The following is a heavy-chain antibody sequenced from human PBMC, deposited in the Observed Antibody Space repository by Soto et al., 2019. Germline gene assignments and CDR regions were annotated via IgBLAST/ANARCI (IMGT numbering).Heavy chain of an antibody. V-gene: IGHV4-4*02. CDR2: IYHSGST. J-gene: IGHJ6*03. CDR1: SGSISGSNW. Sequence: QVQLQESGPGLVKPSGTLSLTCAVSSGSISGSNWWSWVRQPPGKGLEWIGEIYHSGSTNYNPSLKSRVTISVDKSKNQFSLKLSSVTAADTAVYYCARAAATFNYYYYYMDVWGKGTTVTVSS. D-gene: IGHD2-15*01. CDR3: ARAAATFNYYYYYMDV.